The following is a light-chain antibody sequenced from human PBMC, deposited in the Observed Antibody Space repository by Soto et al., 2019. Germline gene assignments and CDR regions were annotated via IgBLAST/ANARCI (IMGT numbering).Light chain of an antibody. Sequence: EIVVTLSLAALSSTQGERATLSCRASQSVRRYLAWYQQKPGQAPRLLIHSASSRATGIPDRFSASGTGTDFTLTICSLEPEDVAGYYCPQYGYSPIRFCEVTRLAI. J-gene: IGKJ5*01. CDR1: QSVRRY. V-gene: IGKV3-20*01. CDR3: PQYGYSPIR. CDR2: SAS.